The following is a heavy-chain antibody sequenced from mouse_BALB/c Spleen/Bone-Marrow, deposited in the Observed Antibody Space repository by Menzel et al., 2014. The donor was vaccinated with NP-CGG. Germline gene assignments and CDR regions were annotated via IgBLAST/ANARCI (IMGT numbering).Heavy chain of an antibody. D-gene: IGHD2-2*01. Sequence: QVQLQQSGAELVRPGASVKLSCRASDYSFTSYWVNWVKQRPGQGLEWIGMIHPSDSETRLNQKFKDKATLTVDKSSSTAYMQLSSRTSEDSAVYYCARGGYDGWYFDVWGAGTTVTVSS. V-gene: IGHV1-74*01. J-gene: IGHJ1*01. CDR2: IHPSDSET. CDR3: ARGGYDGWYFDV. CDR1: DYSFTSYW.